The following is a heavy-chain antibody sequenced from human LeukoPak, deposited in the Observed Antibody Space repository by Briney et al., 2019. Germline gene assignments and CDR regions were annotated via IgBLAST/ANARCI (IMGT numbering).Heavy chain of an antibody. D-gene: IGHD4-23*01. V-gene: IGHV3-43*02. J-gene: IGHJ4*02. CDR2: ISADGATT. Sequence: GGSLRPSCAASGFTFGDSAMHWVRQAPGKSLEWVSLISADGATTYYADSVKGRFTFSRDNSEKSLSLQMNSLRTEDTAFYYCAKDAYDYGGNSLDYWGQGTLVTVSS. CDR1: GFTFGDSA. CDR3: AKDAYDYGGNSLDY.